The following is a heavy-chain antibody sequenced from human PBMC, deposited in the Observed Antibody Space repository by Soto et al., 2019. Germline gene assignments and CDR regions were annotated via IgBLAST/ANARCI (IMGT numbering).Heavy chain of an antibody. CDR3: ARVGPWVPYYYDSSPYTFENWFDP. J-gene: IGHJ5*02. CDR1: GGSFSGYY. V-gene: IGHV4-38-2*01. D-gene: IGHD3-22*01. CDR2: IYHGGST. Sequence: PSETLSLTCAVYGGSFSGYYWGWLRQPPGKGLEWIGSIYHGGSTYYNPSLNSRVTLSIDMTNNHVSLILNSVTAADTAVYYCARVGPWVPYYYDSSPYTFENWFDPWGQGTLVTVS.